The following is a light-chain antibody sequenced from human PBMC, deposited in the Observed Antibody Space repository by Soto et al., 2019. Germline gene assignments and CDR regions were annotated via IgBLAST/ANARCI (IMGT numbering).Light chain of an antibody. J-gene: IGKJ3*01. CDR2: WAS. Sequence: DIVMTQSPDSLTVSLGERATINCKSSQSVFYSSNNKNYLAWYQQQPGQPPKLLIYWASTRESGVPDRFSGSGSGTDITLTSSRLHADDVAVYYCQQYYSPALTFGPGTKVDIK. CDR3: QQYYSPALT. V-gene: IGKV4-1*01. CDR1: QSVFYSSNNKNY.